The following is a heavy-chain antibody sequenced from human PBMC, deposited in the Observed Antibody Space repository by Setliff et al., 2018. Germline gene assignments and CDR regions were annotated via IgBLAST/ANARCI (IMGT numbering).Heavy chain of an antibody. V-gene: IGHV4-59*08. D-gene: IGHD7-27*01. Sequence: LSLTCTVSGGSISSHYWSWIRQPPGKGLEWIGYIHYSGSINYNPSLKSRVTISVDTSKNQFSLNLNAVTAADTAVYYCATLTGDRGVDYWGQGRLVTVSS. CDR3: ATLTGDRGVDY. CDR1: GGSISSHY. J-gene: IGHJ4*02. CDR2: IHYSGSI.